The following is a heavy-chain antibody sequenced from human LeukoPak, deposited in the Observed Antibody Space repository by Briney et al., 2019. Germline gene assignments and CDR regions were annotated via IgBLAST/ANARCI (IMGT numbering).Heavy chain of an antibody. CDR3: AKDPSGQWLVLGYFQH. CDR1: GITFSSYA. Sequence: PGGSLRLSCAASGITFSSYAMSWVRQAPGKGLEWVSAISGSGGSTYYADSVKGRFTISRDNSKNTLYLQMNSLRAEDTAVYYCAKDPSGQWLVLGYFQHWGQGTLVTVSS. V-gene: IGHV3-23*01. CDR2: ISGSGGST. J-gene: IGHJ1*01. D-gene: IGHD6-19*01.